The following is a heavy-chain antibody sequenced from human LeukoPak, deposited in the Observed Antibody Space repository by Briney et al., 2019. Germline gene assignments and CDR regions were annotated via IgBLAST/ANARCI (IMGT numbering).Heavy chain of an antibody. CDR2: IYPGDSDT. CDR1: GYSFTSYW. V-gene: IGHV5-51*01. CDR3: ARARYCSSTSSYEVFDY. J-gene: IGHJ4*02. D-gene: IGHD2-2*01. Sequence: GESLKISCKGSGYSFTSYWIGWVRQMPGKGLEWMGIIYPGDSDTRYSPSFQGQVTISADKSISTAYLQWSSLKASDTAMYYCARARYCSSTSSYEVFDYWGQGTLVTVSS.